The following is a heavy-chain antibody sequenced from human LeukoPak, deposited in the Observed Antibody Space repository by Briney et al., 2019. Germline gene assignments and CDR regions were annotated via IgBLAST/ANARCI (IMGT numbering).Heavy chain of an antibody. V-gene: IGHV1-69*06. Sequence: SVKVSCKASGGTFNNYAISWVRQAPGQGLEWVGGIIPIFTTANYAQKFQGRVTITADKSTNTAYMELSSLRSDDTAVYYCARAVQVTTGGLFDYWGQGTLVTVSS. J-gene: IGHJ4*02. CDR1: GGTFNNYA. CDR2: IIPIFTTA. D-gene: IGHD4-17*01. CDR3: ARAVQVTTGGLFDY.